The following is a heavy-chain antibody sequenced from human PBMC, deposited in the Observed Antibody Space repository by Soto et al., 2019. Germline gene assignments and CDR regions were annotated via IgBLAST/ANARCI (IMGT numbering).Heavy chain of an antibody. V-gene: IGHV4-39*01. CDR1: EGSVSSSSYY. D-gene: IGHD2-15*01. J-gene: IGHJ4*02. CDR3: ARHLTTRGPLRGYFDF. CDR2: IFHSGST. Sequence: QLQLQQSGPGLVKPSETLSLTCTVSEGSVSSSSYYWGLIRQLPGKGLEWIGRIFHSGSTYYNPSCKSRVNCAVDASKNQFSLQLSSVTAADTAVYYCARHLTTRGPLRGYFDFWGQGTLVTVSS.